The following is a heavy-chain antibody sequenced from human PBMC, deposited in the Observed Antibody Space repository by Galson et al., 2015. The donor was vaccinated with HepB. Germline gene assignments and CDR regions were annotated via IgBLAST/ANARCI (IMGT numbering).Heavy chain of an antibody. V-gene: IGHV3-23*01. CDR2: ITSSDST. J-gene: IGHJ4*02. D-gene: IGHD3-9*01. CDR1: GFSFSDYT. CDR3: AKGGRLVDS. Sequence: SLRLSCAASGFSFSDYTMSWVRRAPGKGLEWVSSITSSDSTYYADSVKGRFTISRDNSKNTVYVQMNILRVDDTALYYCAKGGRLVDSWGQGTLVTVSS.